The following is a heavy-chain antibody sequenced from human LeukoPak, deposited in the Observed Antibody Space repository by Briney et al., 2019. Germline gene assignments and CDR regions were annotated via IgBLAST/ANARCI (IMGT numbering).Heavy chain of an antibody. J-gene: IGHJ6*03. Sequence: GGSLRLSCVTSGFSFRNYGMHWVRQATGKGLEWVSFIWSDGNNKQYGDSVKGRFTISRDNSNNMLYLQMDSLRPEDTGVYYCAKDPGASVPGFYMDVWGKGTTVIVSS. CDR3: AKDPGASVPGFYMDV. CDR1: GFSFRNYG. CDR2: IWSDGNNK. D-gene: IGHD2-8*02. V-gene: IGHV3-30*02.